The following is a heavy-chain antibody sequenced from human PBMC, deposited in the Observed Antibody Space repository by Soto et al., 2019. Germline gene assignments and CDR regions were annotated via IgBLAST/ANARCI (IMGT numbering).Heavy chain of an antibody. J-gene: IGHJ6*02. CDR1: GLTFSSYS. Sequence: PGGSLRLSCAASGLTFSSYSMNWVRQAPGKGLEWVSYISSSSSTIYYADSVKGRFTISRDNAKNSLYLQMNSLRAEDTAVYYCAFGEESRYYYYYGMDVWGQGTTATVSS. CDR3: AFGEESRYYYYYGMDV. CDR2: ISSSSSTI. V-gene: IGHV3-48*01. D-gene: IGHD3-10*01.